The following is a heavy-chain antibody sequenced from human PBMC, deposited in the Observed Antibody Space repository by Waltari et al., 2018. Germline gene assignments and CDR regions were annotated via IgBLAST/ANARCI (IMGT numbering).Heavy chain of an antibody. V-gene: IGHV1-69*12. CDR2: IIPTFVTA. J-gene: IGHJ6*03. Sequence: QVQLVQSGAEVKKPGSSVKVSCKASGGTFSSYAISWVRQAPGQGLEWMGGIIPTFVTANYAQKFQGRVTMTADESTSTAYMELSSLRSEDTAVYYCARGRVRNDYYYYMDVWGKGTTVTVSS. CDR3: ARGRVRNDYYYYMDV. CDR1: GGTFSSYA.